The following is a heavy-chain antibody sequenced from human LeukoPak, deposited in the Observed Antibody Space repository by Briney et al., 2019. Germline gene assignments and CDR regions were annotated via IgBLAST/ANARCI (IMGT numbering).Heavy chain of an antibody. CDR3: ATGRLAAAGLGY. V-gene: IGHV1-24*01. CDR1: GYTLTELS. J-gene: IGHJ4*02. D-gene: IGHD6-13*01. Sequence: ASVKVSCKVSGYTLTELSIHWVRQAPGKGLEWMGDFDPEDGETIYAQKFQGRVTMTEDTSTDTAYMELSSLRSEDTAVYYCATGRLAAAGLGYWGQGTLVTVSS. CDR2: FDPEDGET.